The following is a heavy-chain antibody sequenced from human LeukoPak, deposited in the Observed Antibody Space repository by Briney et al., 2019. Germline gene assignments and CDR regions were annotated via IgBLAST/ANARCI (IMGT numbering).Heavy chain of an antibody. CDR3: AGVYALELGYYFDY. J-gene: IGHJ4*02. CDR2: ISYDGSNK. V-gene: IGHV3-30*03. D-gene: IGHD2-8*01. CDR1: GFTFSSYG. Sequence: PGGSLRLSCAASGFTFSSYGMHWVRQAPGKGLEWVAVISYDGSNKYYADSVKGRFTISRDNSKNTLYLQMNSLRAEDTAVYYCAGVYALELGYYFDYWGQGTLVTVSS.